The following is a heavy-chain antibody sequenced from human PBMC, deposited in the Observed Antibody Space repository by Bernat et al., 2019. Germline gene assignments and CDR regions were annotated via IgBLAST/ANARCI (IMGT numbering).Heavy chain of an antibody. CDR3: ARRRIGVAGTGGGGYYYYYREV. CDR2: IWYDGSNK. J-gene: IGHJ6*03. Sequence: QVQLVESGGGVVQPGRSLRLSFAASGFTFSSYGMHWVRRAPGKGLEWVAVIWYDGSNKYYSDSVKVRFTISRDNYKNTLYLQMKSLRAEDTAVYYCARRRIGVAGTGGGGYYYYYREVWGKGTTVTVS. CDR1: GFTFSSYG. V-gene: IGHV3-33*01. D-gene: IGHD6-19*01.